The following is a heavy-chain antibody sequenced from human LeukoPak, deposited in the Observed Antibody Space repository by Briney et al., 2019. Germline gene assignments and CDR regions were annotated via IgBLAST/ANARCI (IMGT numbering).Heavy chain of an antibody. J-gene: IGHJ5*02. CDR3: AREEWNLVLNWFDP. Sequence: SQTLSFTCALSGDSFSSNSAAWNWIRQSPSRGLEWLGRTYYRSKWYNDYAVSVKSRITINPDTSKNQFSLQLNSVTPEDTAVYYCAREEWNLVLNWFDPWGQGTLVTVSS. CDR2: TYYRSKWYN. D-gene: IGHD3-3*01. CDR1: GDSFSSNSAA. V-gene: IGHV6-1*01.